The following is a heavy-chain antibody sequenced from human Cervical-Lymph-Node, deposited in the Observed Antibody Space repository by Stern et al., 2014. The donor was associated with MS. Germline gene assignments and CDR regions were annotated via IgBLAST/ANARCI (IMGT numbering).Heavy chain of an antibody. V-gene: IGHV1-69*01. J-gene: IGHJ4*02. CDR2: TIPIFGTA. D-gene: IGHD5-24*01. CDR1: GGTLSSYA. Sequence: VQLVESGAEVKKPGSSVKVSCKASGGTLSSYAISWVRQAPGQGLEWMGGTIPIFGTANYAQKFQGRVTIPADESTSTAYMELSSLRSEDTAVYYCARGSNGYNPKYWGQGTLVTVSS. CDR3: ARGSNGYNPKY.